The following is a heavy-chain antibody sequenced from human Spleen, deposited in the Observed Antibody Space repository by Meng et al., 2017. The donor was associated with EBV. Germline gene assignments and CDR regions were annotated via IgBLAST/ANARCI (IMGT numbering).Heavy chain of an antibody. V-gene: IGHV3-15*01. Sequence: EVQMVGGVGGLVQHGWSLRLSCVAYGFTFSNACMSWVRQAPGKGLEWIGRIRSKQAGGTTGYAAPVIGRFSISRDDSKDTLYLQMNSLKTEDTAVYYCTTGRAAWGRGTLVTVSS. D-gene: IGHD3-10*01. CDR3: TTGRAA. CDR1: GFTFSNAC. CDR2: IRSKQAGGTT. J-gene: IGHJ5*02.